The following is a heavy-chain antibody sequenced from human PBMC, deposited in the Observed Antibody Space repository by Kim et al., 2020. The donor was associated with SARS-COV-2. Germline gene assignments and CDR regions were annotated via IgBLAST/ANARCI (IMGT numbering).Heavy chain of an antibody. D-gene: IGHD1-1*01. CDR1: GFTFSSYA. Sequence: GGSLRLSCAASGFTFSSYAMHWVRQAPGKGLEWVAVISYDGSNKYYADSVKGRFTISRDNSKNTLYLQMNSLRAEDTAVYYCARSHNFYYYYGMDVWGQGTTVTVSS. CDR3: ARSHNFYYYYGMDV. J-gene: IGHJ6*02. V-gene: IGHV3-30*04. CDR2: ISYDGSNK.